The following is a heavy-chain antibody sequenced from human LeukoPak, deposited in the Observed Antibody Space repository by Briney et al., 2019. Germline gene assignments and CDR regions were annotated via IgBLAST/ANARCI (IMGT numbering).Heavy chain of an antibody. J-gene: IGHJ4*02. CDR3: ARGHSGYDDY. CDR1: GGSFSGYY. D-gene: IGHD5-12*01. V-gene: IGHV4-34*01. CDR2: INHSGST. Sequence: SETLSLTCAVYGGSFSGYYWSWIRQPPGKGLEWIGEINHSGSTNYNPSLKSRVTISVDTSKNQSSLKLSSVTAADTAVYYCARGHSGYDDYWGQGTLVTVSS.